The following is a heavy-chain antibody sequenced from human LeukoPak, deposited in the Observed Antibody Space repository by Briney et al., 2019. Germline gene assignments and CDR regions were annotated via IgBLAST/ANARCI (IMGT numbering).Heavy chain of an antibody. CDR1: GFSFSTYA. J-gene: IGHJ4*02. V-gene: IGHV3-23*01. D-gene: IGHD3-22*01. CDR2: ISRSGSHT. CDR3: VCGDSSDYYSFDY. Sequence: PGGSLRLSCAASGFSFSTYAMGWVRQAPGKGLEWVSAISRSGSHTNYADSVKGRFTISRDNSKNTLYLQMNSLRAEDTAAYFCVCGDSSDYYSFDYWGQGTLVTVSS.